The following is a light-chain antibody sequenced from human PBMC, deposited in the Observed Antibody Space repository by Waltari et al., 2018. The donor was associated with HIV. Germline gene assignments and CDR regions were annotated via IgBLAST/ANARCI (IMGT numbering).Light chain of an antibody. CDR3: QQYDNLPGS. V-gene: IGKV1-33*01. Sequence: DIQMTQSPSSLSASVGDRVTITCQASQDISNYLTWYQQKPGKAPKLLIYDASNLEKEVPSRFSGSGSVTDFTFTISSLQPEDIATYYGQQYDNLPGSFGPGTKVDIK. J-gene: IGKJ3*01. CDR1: QDISNY. CDR2: DAS.